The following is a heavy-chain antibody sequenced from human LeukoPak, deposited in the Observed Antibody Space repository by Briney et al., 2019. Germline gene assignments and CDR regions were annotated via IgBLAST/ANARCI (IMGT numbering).Heavy chain of an antibody. Sequence: PGGSLRFSCAASGFTVSSNYMNWVRQAPGKGLEWVSVIYSGGSIYYADSVKGRFTISRDNSKNTLYLQMNSLRAEDTAVYYCAIWLQSRVRAFDIWGQGTMVTVSS. J-gene: IGHJ3*02. D-gene: IGHD5-24*01. CDR3: AIWLQSRVRAFDI. CDR1: GFTVSSNY. V-gene: IGHV3-53*01. CDR2: IYSGGSI.